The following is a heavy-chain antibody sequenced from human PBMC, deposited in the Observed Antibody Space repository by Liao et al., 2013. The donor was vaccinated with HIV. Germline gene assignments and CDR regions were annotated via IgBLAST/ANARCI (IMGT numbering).Heavy chain of an antibody. CDR1: GGSVSIGSYY. V-gene: IGHV4-61*02. Sequence: QVQLQESGPGLVKPSQSLSLTCTVSGGSVSIGSYYWSWIRQPAGKGLEWIGRIYASGNTDYNTSLKSRVTMSADTSKNQFSLKLISVTAADTAVYFCAREGYDSSGYHYYFDYWGQGALVTVSS. J-gene: IGHJ4*02. CDR3: AREGYDSSGYHYYFDY. CDR2: IYASGNT. D-gene: IGHD3-22*01.